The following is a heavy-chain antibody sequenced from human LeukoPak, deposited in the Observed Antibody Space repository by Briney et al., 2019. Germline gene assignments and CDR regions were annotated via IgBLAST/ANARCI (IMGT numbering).Heavy chain of an antibody. J-gene: IGHJ5*02. CDR3: ARAHSSGDWFDP. D-gene: IGHD2-15*01. V-gene: IGHV4-31*03. CDR2: IYYSGST. CDR1: GGSISSGGYY. Sequence: SQTLSLTCTVSGGSISSGGYYWSWIRQHPGKGLECIGYIYYSGSTYYNPSLRGRVTISVDTSKNQFSLKLSSVTAADTAVYYCARAHSSGDWFDPWGQGALVTVSS.